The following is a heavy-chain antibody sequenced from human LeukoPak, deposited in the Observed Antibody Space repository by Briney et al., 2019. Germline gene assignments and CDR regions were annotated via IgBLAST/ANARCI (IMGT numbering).Heavy chain of an antibody. V-gene: IGHV4-34*01. CDR2: INHSGTT. CDR1: GGSFSGYY. D-gene: IGHD3-22*01. Sequence: SETLFLTCAVYGGSFSGYYWSWIRQPPGKGLEWIGEINHSGTTNYNPSLTSRVTISVDTSKNQFSLKLSSVTAADTAVYYCARGGDSSGYYLLDAFDIWGQGTMVTVSS. J-gene: IGHJ3*02. CDR3: ARGGDSSGYYLLDAFDI.